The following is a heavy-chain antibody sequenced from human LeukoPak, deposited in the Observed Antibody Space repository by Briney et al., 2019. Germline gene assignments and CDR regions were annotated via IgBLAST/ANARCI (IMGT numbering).Heavy chain of an antibody. CDR2: INHSGST. CDR1: GGSFSGYY. CDR3: ARGGVLDP. V-gene: IGHV4-34*01. J-gene: IGHJ5*02. Sequence: SETLSLTCAVYGGSFSGYYWSWIRQPPGKGLEWIGEINHSGSTNYNPSLKSRVTISVDTSKNQFSLKLSSVTAADTAVYYCARGGVLDPWGQGTLVTVSP.